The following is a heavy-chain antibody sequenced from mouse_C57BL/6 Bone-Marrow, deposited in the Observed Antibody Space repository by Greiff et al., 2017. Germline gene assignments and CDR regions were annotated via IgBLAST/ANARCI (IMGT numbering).Heavy chain of an antibody. CDR1: GYTFTSYW. D-gene: IGHD2-3*01. Sequence: QVQLQQPGAELVMPGASVKLSCKASGYTFTSYWMHWVKQRPGQGLEWIGEIDPSDSYTNYNQKFKGKSTLTVDTSSSTAYMQLSSLTSEDSAVYYCARSGGYYWFAYWGQGTLVTVSA. CDR2: IDPSDSYT. J-gene: IGHJ3*01. V-gene: IGHV1-69*01. CDR3: ARSGGYYWFAY.